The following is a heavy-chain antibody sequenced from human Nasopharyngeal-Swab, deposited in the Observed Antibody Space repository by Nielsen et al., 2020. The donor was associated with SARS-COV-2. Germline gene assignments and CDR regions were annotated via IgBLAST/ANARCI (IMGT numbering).Heavy chain of an antibody. CDR2: IYYSGST. J-gene: IGHJ6*02. D-gene: IGHD6-13*01. Sequence: SETLPLTCTVSGGASRRYNWSRNRQPPGKGLERIGYIYYSGSTNYNPSLKSRVTISVDTSKNQFSLKLSSVTAADTAVYYCARSEIAAGRPYYYYGMDVWGQGTTVTVSS. CDR1: GGASRRYN. V-gene: IGHV4-59*01. CDR3: ARSEIAAGRPYYYYGMDV.